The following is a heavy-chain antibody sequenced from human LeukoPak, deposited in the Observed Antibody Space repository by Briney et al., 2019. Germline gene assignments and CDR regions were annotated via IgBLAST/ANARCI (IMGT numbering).Heavy chain of an antibody. CDR3: ARDRDIVVVVAAHEYFQH. V-gene: IGHV1-18*04. Sequence: ASVKVSCKASGYTFTSYGISWVRQAPGQGLEWMGWISAYNGNTSYAQKLQGRVTMTADTSTSTAYMELRSLRSDDTAVYYCARDRDIVVVVAAHEYFQHWGQGTLVTVSS. J-gene: IGHJ1*01. CDR1: GYTFTSYG. CDR2: ISAYNGNT. D-gene: IGHD2-15*01.